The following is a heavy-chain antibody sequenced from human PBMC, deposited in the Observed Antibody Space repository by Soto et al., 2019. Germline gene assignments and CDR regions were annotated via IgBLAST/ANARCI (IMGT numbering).Heavy chain of an antibody. V-gene: IGHV1-69*12. CDR3: ARGDPTKIVVTTYYGMDV. Sequence: QVQLVQSGAEVKKPGSSVKVYCKASGGTLSNYGISWVRQAPGQGLEWMGGIIPVFGTANYAQKFQGRVTITADESTTTVYMVLSSLRSDDTAVYYCARGDPTKIVVTTYYGMDVWGQGTTVTVSS. CDR1: GGTLSNYG. D-gene: IGHD4-17*01. J-gene: IGHJ6*02. CDR2: IIPVFGTA.